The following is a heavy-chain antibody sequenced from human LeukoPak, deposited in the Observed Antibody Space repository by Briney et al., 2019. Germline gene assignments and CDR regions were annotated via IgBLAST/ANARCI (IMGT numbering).Heavy chain of an antibody. Sequence: PSETLSLTCAVYGGSFSGYYWSWIRQPPGKGLEWIGEINHSGSTNYNPSLKSRVTISVDTSKNQFSLKLSSVTAADTAVYYCARMNTEPLDYYYYYMDVWGKGTTVTVSS. J-gene: IGHJ6*03. CDR1: GGSFSGYY. D-gene: IGHD4-11*01. V-gene: IGHV4-34*01. CDR3: ARMNTEPLDYYYYYMDV. CDR2: INHSGST.